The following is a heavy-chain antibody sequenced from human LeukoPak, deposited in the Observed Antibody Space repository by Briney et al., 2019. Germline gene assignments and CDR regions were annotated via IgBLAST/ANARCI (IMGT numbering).Heavy chain of an antibody. V-gene: IGHV4-34*01. CDR3: ARFLRVVRRFCWFDP. D-gene: IGHD6-6*01. CDR1: GGSFSGYY. Sequence: PSETLSLTCAVYGGSFSGYYWSWIRQPPGKGLEWIGEINHSGSTNYNPSLKSRVTISVDTSKNQFSLKLSSVTAADTAVYYCARFLRVVRRFCWFDPWGQGTLVTVSS. J-gene: IGHJ5*02. CDR2: INHSGST.